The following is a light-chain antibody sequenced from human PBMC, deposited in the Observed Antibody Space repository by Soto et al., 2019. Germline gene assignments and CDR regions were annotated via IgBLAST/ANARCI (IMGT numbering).Light chain of an antibody. CDR3: SSYTGSSTPV. CDR1: SSDVGGYNY. J-gene: IGLJ3*02. V-gene: IGLV2-14*01. CDR2: EVS. Sequence: QSALTQPASVSRSPGQSITISCTGTSSDVGGYNYVSCYQHHPGKAPKLMIYEVSNRPSGVSNRFSGSKSGNTASLTISGLQTEDEADYYCSSYTGSSTPVFGGGTKLTVL.